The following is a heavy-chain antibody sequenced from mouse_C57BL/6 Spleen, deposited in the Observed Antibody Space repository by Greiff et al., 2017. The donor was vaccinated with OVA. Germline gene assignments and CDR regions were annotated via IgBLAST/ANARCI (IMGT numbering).Heavy chain of an antibody. J-gene: IGHJ4*01. V-gene: IGHV1-52*01. D-gene: IGHD2-5*01. Sequence: VKLQESGAELVRPGSSVKLSCKASGYTFTSYWMHWVKQRPIQGLEWIGNIDPSDSETHYNQKFKDKATLTVDKSSSTAYMQLSSLTSEDSAVYYCARPYSNGYAMDYWGQGTSVTVSS. CDR2: IDPSDSET. CDR3: ARPYSNGYAMDY. CDR1: GYTFTSYW.